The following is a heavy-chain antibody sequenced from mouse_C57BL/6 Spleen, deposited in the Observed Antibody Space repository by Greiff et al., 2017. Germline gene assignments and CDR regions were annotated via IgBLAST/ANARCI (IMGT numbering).Heavy chain of an antibody. CDR2: ISYDGSN. Sequence: VKLQESGPGLVKPSQSLSLTCSVTGYSITSGYYWNWIRQFPGNKLEWMGYISYDGSNNYNPSLKNRISITRYTSKNQFFLKLNSVTTEDTATYYCEGIAYWGQGTLVTVSA. V-gene: IGHV3-6*01. CDR3: EGIAY. CDR1: GYSITSGYY. J-gene: IGHJ3*01.